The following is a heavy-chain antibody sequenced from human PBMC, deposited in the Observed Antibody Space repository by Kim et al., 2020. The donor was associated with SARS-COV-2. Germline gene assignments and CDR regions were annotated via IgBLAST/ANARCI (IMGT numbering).Heavy chain of an antibody. V-gene: IGHV3-23*01. CDR3: AKGRYGDYVLLTKFEY. J-gene: IGHJ4*02. Sequence: SVKGRFTISRDNAKNTLYLEMNSLRAEDTAVYYCAKGRYGDYVLLTKFEYWGQGTLVTVSS. D-gene: IGHD4-17*01.